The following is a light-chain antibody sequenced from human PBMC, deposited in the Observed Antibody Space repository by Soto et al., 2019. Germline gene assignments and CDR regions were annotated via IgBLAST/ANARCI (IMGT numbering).Light chain of an antibody. V-gene: IGKV3-20*01. CDR1: QSVNSGS. CDR2: GAS. J-gene: IGKJ4*01. CDR3: QQFGGSPLT. Sequence: EIVLTQSPGTLPLSPGERATLSCRASQSVNSGSLAYYQQKSGQAPRLLVYGASSRATGIPDRFNDSGSGTDFTLTINRLEPEDFAVYYCQQFGGSPLTFGGGTKV.